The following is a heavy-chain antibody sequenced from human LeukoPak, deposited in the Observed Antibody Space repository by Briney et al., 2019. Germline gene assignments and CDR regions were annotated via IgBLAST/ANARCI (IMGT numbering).Heavy chain of an antibody. V-gene: IGHV1-3*01. CDR1: GYTFTSYA. Sequence: ASVKVSCKASGYTFTSYAMHWVRQAPGQRLEWMGWINAGNGNTKYSQKFQGRVTITRDTSASTAYMELSSLRSEDTAVYYCARFWGRESNEVPRDCWGQGTLVTVSS. D-gene: IGHD3-16*01. J-gene: IGHJ4*02. CDR3: ARFWGRESNEVPRDC. CDR2: INAGNGNT.